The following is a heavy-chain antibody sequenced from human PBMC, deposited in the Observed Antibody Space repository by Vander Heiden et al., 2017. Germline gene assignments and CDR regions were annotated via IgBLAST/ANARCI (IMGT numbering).Heavy chain of an antibody. V-gene: IGHV3-23*01. CDR1: GFTFSNHA. J-gene: IGHJ4*02. CDR2: ISGSAGDT. CDR3: ARDRYSDPTLVDD. D-gene: IGHD1-1*01. Sequence: RYGAASGFTFSNHAMSWVRQAPGKGLEWVSAISGSAGDTYYADSVRGRFTISRDNSKNLMYLQMNTLRADDTAVYFCARDRYSDPTLVDDWGQGALVTVSS.